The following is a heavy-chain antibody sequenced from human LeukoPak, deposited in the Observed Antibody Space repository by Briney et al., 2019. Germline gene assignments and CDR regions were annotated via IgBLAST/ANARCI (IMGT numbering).Heavy chain of an antibody. CDR3: ARDGSGEWPIGY. Sequence: GGSLRLSCAASGFTFRSKWMSWVRQAPGKGLEWVANIKYDGSEKYYVDSVKGRFTISRDDARNSLYLQMNSLRAEDTAVYYCARDGSGEWPIGYWGQGTLVTASS. J-gene: IGHJ4*02. V-gene: IGHV3-7*01. D-gene: IGHD3-10*01. CDR1: GFTFRSKW. CDR2: IKYDGSEK.